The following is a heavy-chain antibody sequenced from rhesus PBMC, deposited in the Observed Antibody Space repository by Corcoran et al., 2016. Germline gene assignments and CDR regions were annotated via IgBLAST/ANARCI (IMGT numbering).Heavy chain of an antibody. D-gene: IGHD6-19*01. V-gene: IGHV3-72*01. Sequence: EVQLVESGGGLVQPGGSLRLSCTGSGFTFGSYYMYWVRQAPGKGLEWVSAIGPGGDTYYADAVKCRFTISRDNAKNSLYLQMNSLRAEDTAVYYCAREVGSNHFDYWGQGVLVTVSS. J-gene: IGHJ4*01. CDR3: AREVGSNHFDY. CDR2: IGPGGDT. CDR1: GFTFGSYY.